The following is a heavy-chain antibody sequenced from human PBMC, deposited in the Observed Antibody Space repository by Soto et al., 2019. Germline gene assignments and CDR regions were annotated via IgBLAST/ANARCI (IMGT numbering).Heavy chain of an antibody. J-gene: IGHJ6*02. CDR2: IYHSGST. V-gene: IGHV4-30-2*01. Sequence: SETLSLTCAVSGGSISSGGYSWSWIRQPPGKGLEWIGYIYHSGSTYYNPSLKSRVTISVDRSKNQFSLKLSSVTAADTAVYYCARVGIAASGGMDVWGQGITVTVSS. CDR1: GGSISSGGYS. CDR3: ARVGIAASGGMDV. D-gene: IGHD6-13*01.